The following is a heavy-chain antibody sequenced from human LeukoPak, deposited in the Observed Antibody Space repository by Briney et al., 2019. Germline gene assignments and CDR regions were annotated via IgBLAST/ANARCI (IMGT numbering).Heavy chain of an antibody. CDR1: GFTFSDAW. V-gene: IGHV3-15*01. J-gene: IGHJ6*02. Sequence: GGSLRLSCAASGFTFSDAWMSWVRQAPGKGLEWVGRIKSKTDGGTTDYAAPVKGRFTISRDDSKNTLYLQMNSLKTEDTAVYYCTTVGVATIYYYYGMDVWGQGTTVTVSS. D-gene: IGHD5-12*01. CDR3: TTVGVATIYYYYGMDV. CDR2: IKSKTDGGTT.